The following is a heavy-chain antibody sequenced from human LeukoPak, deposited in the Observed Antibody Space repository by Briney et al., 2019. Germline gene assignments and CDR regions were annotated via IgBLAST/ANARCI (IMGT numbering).Heavy chain of an antibody. D-gene: IGHD3-22*01. J-gene: IGHJ4*02. V-gene: IGHV3-23*01. Sequence: RGSLRLSCAASGFTFSSYAMSWVRQAPGKGLEWVSAISGSGGSTYYADSVKGRFTISRDNSKNTLYLQMNSLRAEDTAVYYCAKNGQRGGYSPFDYWGQGTLVTVSS. CDR3: AKNGQRGGYSPFDY. CDR1: GFTFSSYA. CDR2: ISGSGGST.